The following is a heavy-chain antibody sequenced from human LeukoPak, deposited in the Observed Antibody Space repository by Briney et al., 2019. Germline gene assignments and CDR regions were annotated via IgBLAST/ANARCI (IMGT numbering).Heavy chain of an antibody. Sequence: ASVKVSCKASGYTFTGYYMHWVRQAPGQGLEWMGWINPNSGGTNYAQKFQGRVTMTRDTSISTAYMELSRLRSDDTAVYYCASTLRPPPPYCSGGSCYSDYFDSWGQGTLVTVSS. J-gene: IGHJ4*02. D-gene: IGHD2-15*01. CDR3: ASTLRPPPPYCSGGSCYSDYFDS. CDR1: GYTFTGYY. CDR2: INPNSGGT. V-gene: IGHV1-2*02.